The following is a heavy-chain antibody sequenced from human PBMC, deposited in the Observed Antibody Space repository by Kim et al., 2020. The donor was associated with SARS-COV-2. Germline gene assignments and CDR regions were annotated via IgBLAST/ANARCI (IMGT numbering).Heavy chain of an antibody. D-gene: IGHD5-18*01. V-gene: IGHV3-15*01. CDR1: GFTFSNAW. CDR3: TTVGYSYGYLLRYYGMDV. Sequence: GGSLRLSCAASGFTFSNAWMSWVRQAPGKGLEWVGRIKSKTDGGTTDYAAPVKGRFTISRDDSKNTLYLQMNSLKTEDTAVYYCTTVGYSYGYLLRYYGMDVWGQGTTVTVSS. J-gene: IGHJ6*02. CDR2: IKSKTDGGTT.